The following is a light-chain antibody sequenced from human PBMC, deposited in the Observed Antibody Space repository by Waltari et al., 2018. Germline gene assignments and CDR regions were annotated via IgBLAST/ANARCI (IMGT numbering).Light chain of an antibody. CDR1: RSDVGNYNL. CDR3: CSYVGLGTYV. V-gene: IGLV2-23*02. CDR2: EVT. J-gene: IGLJ1*01. Sequence: QSGLAQPASASGSPGQSITITCTGTRSDVGNYNLFSWYQQRQGKAPRLLIYEVTKRAPGTSDRFSASKSGNTASLSISGLQAQEDEADYYCCSYVGLGTYVFGTGTKVTV.